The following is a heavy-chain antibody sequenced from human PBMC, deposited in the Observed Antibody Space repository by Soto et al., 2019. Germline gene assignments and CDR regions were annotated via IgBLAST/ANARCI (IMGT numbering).Heavy chain of an antibody. CDR2: ISYDGSNK. D-gene: IGHD2-21*02. J-gene: IGHJ4*02. V-gene: IGHV3-30-3*01. Sequence: QVQLVESGGGVVQPGRSLRLSCAASGFTISSYAMHWVRQAPGKGLEWVAVISYDGSNKYYADSVKGRFTISRDNSKNTLYLQMNSLRAEDTAVYYCARDDSLDYWGQGTLVTVSS. CDR1: GFTISSYA. CDR3: ARDDSLDY.